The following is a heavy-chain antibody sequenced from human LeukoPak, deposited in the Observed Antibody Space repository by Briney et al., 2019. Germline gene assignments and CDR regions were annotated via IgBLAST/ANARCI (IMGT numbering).Heavy chain of an antibody. CDR1: GFTFSSYG. V-gene: IGHV3-30*02. J-gene: IGHJ4*02. CDR3: AKGLYSSTWWYSDY. CDR2: IRYDGSNK. D-gene: IGHD6-13*01. Sequence: PGGSLRLSCAASGFTFSSYGMHWVRQAPGKGLEWVAFIRYDGSNKYYADSVKGRFTISRDNSKNTLYLQMNSLRAEDTAVYYCAKGLYSSTWWYSDYWGQGTLVTVSS.